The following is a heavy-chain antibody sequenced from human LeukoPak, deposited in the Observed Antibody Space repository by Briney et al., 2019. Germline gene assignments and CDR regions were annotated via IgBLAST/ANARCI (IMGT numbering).Heavy chain of an antibody. CDR2: IIPIFGTA. V-gene: IGHV1-69*13. CDR3: ARGGSYYYFDY. D-gene: IGHD1-26*01. CDR1: GYTFTKYA. Sequence: SVKVSCKGSGYTFTKYAISWVRQAPGQGLEWMGGIIPIFGTANYAQKFQGRVTITADESTSTAYMELSSLRSEDTAVYYCARGGSYYYFDYWGQGTLVTVSS. J-gene: IGHJ4*02.